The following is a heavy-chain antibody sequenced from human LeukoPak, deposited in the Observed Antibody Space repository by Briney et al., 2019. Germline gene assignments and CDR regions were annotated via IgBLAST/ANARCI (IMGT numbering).Heavy chain of an antibody. CDR2: IYSGGST. D-gene: IGHD3-22*01. J-gene: IGHJ4*02. V-gene: IGHV3-53*01. CDR1: GFTVSSNY. CDR3: ASQTYYYDSSGYSEGDC. Sequence: TGGSLRLSCAASGFTVSSNYMSWVRQAPGKGLEWVSVIYSGGSTYYADSVKGRFTISRDNSKNTLYLQMNSLRAEDTAVYYCASQTYYYDSSGYSEGDCWGQGTLVTVSS.